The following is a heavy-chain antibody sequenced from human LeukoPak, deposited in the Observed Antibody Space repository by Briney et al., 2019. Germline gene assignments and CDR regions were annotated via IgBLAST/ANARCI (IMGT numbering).Heavy chain of an antibody. CDR2: ISSSGGST. Sequence: GGSLRLSCAASGFTFSSYAMSWVRQAPGKGLEWVSSISSSGGSTYYADSVKGRFTISRDNSKNTLYLQMNSLRAEDTAVYYCAKGTYDILTGGSDYWGQGTLVTVSS. D-gene: IGHD3-9*01. CDR3: AKGTYDILTGGSDY. CDR1: GFTFSSYA. J-gene: IGHJ4*02. V-gene: IGHV3-23*01.